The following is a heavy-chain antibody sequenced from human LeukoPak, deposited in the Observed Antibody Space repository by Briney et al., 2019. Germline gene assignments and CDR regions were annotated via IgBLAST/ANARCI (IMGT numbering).Heavy chain of an antibody. Sequence: RVASVKVSCKVSGYTLTELSEHWVRQAPGKGLEWMGGFDPEDGETIYAQKFQGRVTMTEDTSTDTAYMELSSLRSEDTAVYYCARISGITNPDYEDWGQGTLVTVSS. CDR2: FDPEDGET. D-gene: IGHD4-17*01. V-gene: IGHV1-24*01. J-gene: IGHJ4*02. CDR1: GYTLTELS. CDR3: ARISGITNPDYED.